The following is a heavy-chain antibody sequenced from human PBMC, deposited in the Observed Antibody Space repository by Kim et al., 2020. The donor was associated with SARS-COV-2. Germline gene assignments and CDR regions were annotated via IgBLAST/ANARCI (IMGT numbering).Heavy chain of an antibody. CDR3: AKGSGPHYYGSGSYYSTLFDY. CDR1: GFTFDDYA. CDR2: ISWNSGSI. Sequence: GGSLRLSCAASGFTFDDYAMHWVRQAPGKGLEWVSGISWNSGSIGYADSVKGRFTISRDNAKNSLYLQMNSLRAEDTALYYCAKGSGPHYYGSGSYYSTLFDYWGQGTLVTVSS. J-gene: IGHJ4*02. V-gene: IGHV3-9*01. D-gene: IGHD3-10*01.